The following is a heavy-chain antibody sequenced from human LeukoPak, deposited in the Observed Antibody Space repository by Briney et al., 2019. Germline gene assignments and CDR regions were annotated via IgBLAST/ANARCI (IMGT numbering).Heavy chain of an antibody. D-gene: IGHD3-9*01. CDR2: IYYSGNA. Sequence: SETLSLTCSVSGGSINSGDYYWGWIRHPPGKGLEWIGSIYYSGNAAYNPSLRSRVTMSVDTSNNQFSLRLSSVSAADTAVYYCARGSGLRYFDWLKGSLTGDYWGQGTLVTVSS. J-gene: IGHJ4*02. CDR3: ARGSGLRYFDWLKGSLTGDY. CDR1: GGSINSGDYY. V-gene: IGHV4-39*07.